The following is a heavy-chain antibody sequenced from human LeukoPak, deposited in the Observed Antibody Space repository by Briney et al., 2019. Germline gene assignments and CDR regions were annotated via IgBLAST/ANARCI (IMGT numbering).Heavy chain of an antibody. J-gene: IGHJ3*02. V-gene: IGHV1-24*01. CDR3: ATYRGDYYDSSGYFDAFDI. Sequence: ASVKVSCKVSGYTLTELSMHWVRQAPGKGLEWMGGFDPEDGETIYAQKFQGRVTMTEDTSTDTAYMELSSLRSEDTAVYYCATYRGDYYDSSGYFDAFDIWGQGTMVTVSS. D-gene: IGHD3-22*01. CDR2: FDPEDGET. CDR1: GYTLTELS.